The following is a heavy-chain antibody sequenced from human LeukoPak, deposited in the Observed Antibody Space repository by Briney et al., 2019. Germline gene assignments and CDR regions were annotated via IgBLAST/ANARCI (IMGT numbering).Heavy chain of an antibody. CDR2: INHSGST. D-gene: IGHD7-27*01. CDR1: GGSLSGYY. J-gene: IGHJ4*02. CDR3: ARGSVSTGEPDY. V-gene: IGHV4-34*01. Sequence: SETLSLTCAVYGGSLSGYYWTWIRQSPGKGLEWIGQINHSGSTNYNPSLKSRVSISVDRSKNQFSLRLSSVTAADTAVYYCARGSVSTGEPDYWGQGTLVTVSS.